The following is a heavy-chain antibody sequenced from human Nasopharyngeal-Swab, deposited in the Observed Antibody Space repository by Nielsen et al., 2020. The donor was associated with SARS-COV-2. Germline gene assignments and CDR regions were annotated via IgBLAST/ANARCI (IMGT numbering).Heavy chain of an antibody. J-gene: IGHJ4*02. V-gene: IGHV3-23*01. Sequence: GESLKISCAASGFTFSNHATSWVRQAPGTGLEWVSAVSGSSGSTFYADSVKGRFTISRDNSRNTVYLQMNRLRAEDTAVYYCSLTPPLGVGYNLLSLGLEYWGQGTRVAVSS. CDR3: SLTPPLGVGYNLLSLGLEY. CDR1: GFTFSNHA. CDR2: VSGSSGST. D-gene: IGHD5-24*01.